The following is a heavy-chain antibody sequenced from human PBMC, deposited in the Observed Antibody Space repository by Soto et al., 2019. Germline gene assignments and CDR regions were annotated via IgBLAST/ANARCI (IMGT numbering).Heavy chain of an antibody. CDR2: SFHRGST. J-gene: IGHJ4*02. CDR1: GDSITNNW. V-gene: IGHV4-4*02. D-gene: IGHD5-18*01. CDR3: ARAATYNLDY. Sequence: PSETLYLTCTVSGDSITNNWWSWVRQPPGKGLEWIGESFHRGSTNYNPSLKSRVIVSADKSKNQISLRLTSVTAADTAVYFCARAATYNLDYWGRGILVTVSS.